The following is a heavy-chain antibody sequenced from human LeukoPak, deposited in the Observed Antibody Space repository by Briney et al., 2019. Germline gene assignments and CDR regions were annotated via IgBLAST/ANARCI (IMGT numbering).Heavy chain of an antibody. CDR1: GGSISTSAYY. Sequence: PSETLSLTCIVSGGSISTSAYYWGWIRQPPGEGLQWIGSIYYSGNTYYNSSLKSRVTISVDTSTSQFSLRLSSVTAADTAVYYCARGPVWSGYYYFDYWGQGTLVTVSS. V-gene: IGHV4-39*01. CDR2: IYYSGNT. D-gene: IGHD3-3*01. CDR3: ARGPVWSGYYYFDY. J-gene: IGHJ4*02.